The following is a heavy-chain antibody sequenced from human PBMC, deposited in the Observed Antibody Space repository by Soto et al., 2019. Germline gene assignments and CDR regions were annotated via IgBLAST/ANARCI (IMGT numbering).Heavy chain of an antibody. Sequence: ASVEVSCKASGYTFTSYAMHWVRKAPGQRLEWMGWINAGNGNTKYSQKFQGRVTITRDTSASTAYMELSSLRSEDTAVYFCTTDPKKRVVVAANYWGQGTLVTVSS. CDR3: TTDPKKRVVVAANY. CDR1: GYTFTSYA. CDR2: INAGNGNT. V-gene: IGHV1-3*01. D-gene: IGHD2-15*01. J-gene: IGHJ4*02.